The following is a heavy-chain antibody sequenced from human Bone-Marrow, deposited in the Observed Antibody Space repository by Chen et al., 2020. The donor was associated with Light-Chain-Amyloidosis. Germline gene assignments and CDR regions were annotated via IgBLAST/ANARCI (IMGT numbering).Heavy chain of an antibody. CDR1: GDSLNNFA. V-gene: IGHV1-69*12. J-gene: IGHJ4*02. Sequence: VHLVQSGAELRRPGSSVKISCRASGDSLNNFAVSWVRQAPVQPFDWMGVIMPRFGTSNSAQRFQGRVTFTASTDTAFMELKSLTAEDTALYYCARRSGSGGYFESWGQGTLVTVSS. CDR2: IMPRFGTS. CDR3: ARRSGSGGYFES. D-gene: IGHD2-15*01.